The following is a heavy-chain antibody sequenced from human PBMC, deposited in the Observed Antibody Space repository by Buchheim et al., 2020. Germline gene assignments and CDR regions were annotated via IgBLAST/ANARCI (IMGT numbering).Heavy chain of an antibody. Sequence: QVQLVESGGGVVQPGRSLRLSCAASGFTFSSYGMHWVRQAPGKGLEWVAVIWYDGSNKYYADSVKGRFSISRDNSKNTLYQQMNSLRAEDTAVYYCTTRKWSSSSSIDYWGQGT. J-gene: IGHJ4*02. CDR1: GFTFSSYG. D-gene: IGHD6-6*01. CDR2: IWYDGSNK. CDR3: TTRKWSSSSSIDY. V-gene: IGHV3-33*01.